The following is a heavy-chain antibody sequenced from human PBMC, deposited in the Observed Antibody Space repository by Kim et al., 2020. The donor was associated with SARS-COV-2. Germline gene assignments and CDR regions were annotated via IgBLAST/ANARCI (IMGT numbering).Heavy chain of an antibody. J-gene: IGHJ5*02. CDR3: ARQRVRGVPGGWFDP. D-gene: IGHD3-10*01. V-gene: IGHV4-39*01. CDR2: IYYSGST. Sequence: SETLSLTCTVSGGSISSSSYYWGWIRQPPGKGLEWIGSIYYSGSTYNNPSLKSRVTISVDTSKNQFSLKLSSVTAADTAVYYCARQRVRGVPGGWFDPWGQGTLVTVSS. CDR1: GGSISSSSYY.